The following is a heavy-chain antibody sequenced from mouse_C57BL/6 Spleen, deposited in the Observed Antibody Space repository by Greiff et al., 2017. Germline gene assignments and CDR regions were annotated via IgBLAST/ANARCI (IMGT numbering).Heavy chain of an antibody. D-gene: IGHD2-1*01. CDR2: IRNKANGYTT. Sequence: EVQRVESGGGLVQPGGSLSLSCAASGFTFTDYYMSWVRQPPGKALEWLGFIRNKANGYTTEYSASVKGRFTISRDNSQSILYLQMNALRAEDSATYYCARGGNYMDYWGQGTSVTVSS. J-gene: IGHJ4*01. CDR1: GFTFTDYY. V-gene: IGHV7-3*01. CDR3: ARGGNYMDY.